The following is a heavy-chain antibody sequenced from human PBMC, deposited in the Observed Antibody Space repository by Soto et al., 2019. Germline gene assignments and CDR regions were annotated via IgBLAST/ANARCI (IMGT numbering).Heavy chain of an antibody. D-gene: IGHD6-19*01. Sequence: QVHLQESGPGLVKPSETLSLTCAVSGGSISGYSWSWIRQPPGKGLKWIGNIHYTGGTNYNPSLKSRLTISLDTSKIQISLQLTSVTAADTAIYYCARRTKLGTAWYPDCWGQGTLVTVSS. CDR2: IHYTGGT. V-gene: IGHV4-59*08. CDR3: ARRTKLGTAWYPDC. J-gene: IGHJ4*02. CDR1: GGSISGYS.